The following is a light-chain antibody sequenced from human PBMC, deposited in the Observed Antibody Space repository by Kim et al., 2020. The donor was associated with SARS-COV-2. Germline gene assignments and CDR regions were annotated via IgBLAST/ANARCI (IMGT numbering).Light chain of an antibody. CDR2: QHN. CDR1: KLGDKY. CDR3: QAWDSSTVV. V-gene: IGLV3-1*01. Sequence: VSPGQNARITCPGDKLGDKYACWYQPKPGQSPVLVIYQHNKRPSGIPERFSGSNSGKTATLTISGTQALDEADYYCQAWDSSTVVFGGGTKLTVL. J-gene: IGLJ2*01.